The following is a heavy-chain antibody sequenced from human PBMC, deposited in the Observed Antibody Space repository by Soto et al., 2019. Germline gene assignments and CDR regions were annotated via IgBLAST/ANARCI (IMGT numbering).Heavy chain of an antibody. CDR1: GGTFSTYA. D-gene: IGHD2-15*01. V-gene: IGHV1-69*01. J-gene: IGHJ6*02. CDR2: VIPIFGTP. Sequence: QVQLVQSGAEVKKPGSSVKVSCKAPGGTFSTYAISWVRQAPGQGLGGRGGVIPIFGTPTYAQKFQGRATITGDESTSPGSMELRRLRSEETAVYYCASSQGGSSSLDIYYYYYYGMDVWGQGTTVTVSS. CDR3: ASSQGGSSSLDIYYYYYYGMDV.